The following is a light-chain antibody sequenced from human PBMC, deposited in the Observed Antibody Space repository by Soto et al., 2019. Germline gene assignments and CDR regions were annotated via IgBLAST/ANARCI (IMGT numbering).Light chain of an antibody. J-gene: IGLJ1*01. CDR2: GNN. CDR1: SSNIGAGYD. Sequence: QSVLTQPPSVSGAPGQRVTISCTGSSSNIGAGYDVHWYQQLPGTAPKLLIFGNNNRPSGVPDRFSGSKSGTSASLAITGLQAEDEADYYCQSYDSSLSANYVFGTGTKLT. V-gene: IGLV1-40*01. CDR3: QSYDSSLSANYV.